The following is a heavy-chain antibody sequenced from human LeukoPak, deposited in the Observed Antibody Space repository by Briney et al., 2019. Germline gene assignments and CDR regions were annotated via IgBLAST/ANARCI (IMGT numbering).Heavy chain of an antibody. CDR1: GYTFTSYY. CDR2: INPTGGST. J-gene: IGHJ5*02. Sequence: ASVKVSCKASGYTFTSYYMHWVRQAPGQGLEWMGLINPTGGSTGYAQKFQGRVTMTRDMSTSTDYMELSSLRSEDTAIYYCARDNSVGDNSWWFDPWGQGTLVTVSS. D-gene: IGHD1-26*01. V-gene: IGHV1-46*01. CDR3: ARDNSVGDNSWWFDP.